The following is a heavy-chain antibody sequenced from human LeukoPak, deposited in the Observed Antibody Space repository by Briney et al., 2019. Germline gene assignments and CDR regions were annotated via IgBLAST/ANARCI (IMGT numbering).Heavy chain of an antibody. CDR1: GYTFTAYY. CDR3: ARVFQLGIFDY. V-gene: IGHV1-2*02. J-gene: IGHJ4*02. CDR2: INPNTGDT. Sequence: ASVKVSCKASGYTFTAYYVHWVRQAPGQGLEWIGWINPNTGDTNYAPKFQGRVTMIKDTSTNSAYMELNRLRSDDTAVYYCARVFQLGIFDYWGQGTLVTVSS. D-gene: IGHD7-27*01.